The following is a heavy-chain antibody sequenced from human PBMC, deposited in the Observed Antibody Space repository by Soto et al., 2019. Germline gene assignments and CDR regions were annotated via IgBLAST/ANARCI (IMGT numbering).Heavy chain of an antibody. J-gene: IGHJ5*02. Sequence: PGGSLRLSCAASGFTFSDYCMSWIRQAPGKGLEWISYISGSGSTIYYADSVKGRFTISRDNAKKSLYLRMNSLRAEDTAFYYCARDKPVDYNRNPTWFHPWGQGTLVTVSS. CDR3: ARDKPVDYNRNPTWFHP. D-gene: IGHD1-20*01. V-gene: IGHV3-11*01. CDR2: ISGSGSTI. CDR1: GFTFSDYC.